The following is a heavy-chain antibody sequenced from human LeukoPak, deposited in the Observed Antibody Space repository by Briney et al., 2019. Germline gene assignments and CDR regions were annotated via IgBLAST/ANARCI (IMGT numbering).Heavy chain of an antibody. V-gene: IGHV4-30-2*01. CDR1: GGALSSGGYY. Sequence: PSQTLSLTCTVSGGALSSGGYYWTWIRQPPGKGLEWIGNIYHSGTPYYNPSLKSRVTLSVDRSKNQFFLKMTSVTAADTAVYYCARDNIPVAGTGLSWFDPWGQGTLVTVSS. J-gene: IGHJ5*02. CDR3: ARDNIPVAGTGLSWFDP. CDR2: IYHSGTP. D-gene: IGHD6-13*01.